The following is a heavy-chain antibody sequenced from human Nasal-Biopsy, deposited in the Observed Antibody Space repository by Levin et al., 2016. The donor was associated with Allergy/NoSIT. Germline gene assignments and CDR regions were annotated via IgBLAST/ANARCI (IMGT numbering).Heavy chain of an antibody. CDR3: AHTWYYDPLGGYKFDYGMDV. D-gene: IGHD3-16*01. CDR1: GFSLSTSGEG. CDR2: IYWNDDK. Sequence: SGPTLVKPTQTLTLTCTFSGFSLSTSGEGVGWLRQPPGKALEWVALIYWNDDKRYSPSLKTRLSITKDTSENQVLLTMANIDRVDAGTYFCAHTWYYDPLGGYKFDYGMDVWGQGTTVTVSS. V-gene: IGHV2-5*01. J-gene: IGHJ6*02.